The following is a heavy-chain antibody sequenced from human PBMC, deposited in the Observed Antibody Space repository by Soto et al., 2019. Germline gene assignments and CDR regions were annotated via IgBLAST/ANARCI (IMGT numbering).Heavy chain of an antibody. CDR3: AKDPARTYYYDSSGYFDVFDI. J-gene: IGHJ3*02. D-gene: IGHD3-22*01. CDR1: GFTFSSYA. Sequence: EVQLLESGGGLVQPGGSLRLSCAASGFTFSSYAMSWVRQAPGKGLEWVSAISGSGGSTYYADSVKGRFTISRDNSKNTLYLQMNSLRAEDTAVYYCAKDPARTYYYDSSGYFDVFDIWGQGTMVTVSS. V-gene: IGHV3-23*01. CDR2: ISGSGGST.